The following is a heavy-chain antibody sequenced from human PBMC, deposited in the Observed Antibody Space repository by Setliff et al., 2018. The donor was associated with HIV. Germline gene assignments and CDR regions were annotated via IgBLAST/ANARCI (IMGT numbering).Heavy chain of an antibody. CDR3: ARSNPGITAGLLAY. J-gene: IGHJ4*02. CDR1: GVSIPTNY. Sequence: SETLSLTCNISGVSIPTNYWNWIRQPAGKGLEWIGRIYTTGGTNYNPALESRVTMSIDTSKNQISLKLNSVTAADTATYYCARSNPGITAGLLAYWGPGTLVTVSS. D-gene: IGHD6-13*01. V-gene: IGHV4-4*07. CDR2: IYTTGGT.